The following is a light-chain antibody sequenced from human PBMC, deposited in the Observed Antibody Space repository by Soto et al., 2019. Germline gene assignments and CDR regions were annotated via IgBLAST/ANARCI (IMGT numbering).Light chain of an antibody. Sequence: IVLTQSPGTLSLSPGERATLSCRAGQSVSSNYLAWYQQKPGQAPRLLIYGVSSRATGVPDRFSGSGSGTDFTLTISRLEPEDFAVYYCQQYTDWPLTFGQGTKVDIK. CDR2: GVS. J-gene: IGKJ1*01. CDR3: QQYTDWPLT. CDR1: QSVSSNY. V-gene: IGKV3-20*01.